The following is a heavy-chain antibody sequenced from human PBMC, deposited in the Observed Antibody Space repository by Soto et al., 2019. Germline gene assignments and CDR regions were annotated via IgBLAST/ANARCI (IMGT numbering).Heavy chain of an antibody. CDR3: AHRRDTGWYGDYFDY. Sequence: QITLKESGPPLVNPTQTLTLTCTFSGLSLSTSGVGVNWISQPPGKALEWLALIYWNDDKRYSPSLKSRITSTKENSKNQVVHTMTNMDPVDTAAYYCAHRRDTGWYGDYFDYWGQGTLVTVSS. CDR2: IYWNDDK. D-gene: IGHD6-19*01. J-gene: IGHJ4*02. V-gene: IGHV2-5*01. CDR1: GLSLSTSGVG.